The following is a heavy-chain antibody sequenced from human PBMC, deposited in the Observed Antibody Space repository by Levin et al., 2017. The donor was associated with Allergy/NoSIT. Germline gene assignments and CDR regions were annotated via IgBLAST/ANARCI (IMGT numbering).Heavy chain of an antibody. J-gene: IGHJ4*02. V-gene: IGHV3-7*04. Sequence: GGSLRLSCAASGFTFSRSWMSWVRQAPGKGLEWVANIKFDGSEKHYVDSVEGRFTVSRDNAKNSLYLQMNSLRAEDTAVYYCARGSPSNGNSFDYWGQGTLVTVSS. CDR2: IKFDGSEK. D-gene: IGHD4-23*01. CDR3: ARGSPSNGNSFDY. CDR1: GFTFSRSW.